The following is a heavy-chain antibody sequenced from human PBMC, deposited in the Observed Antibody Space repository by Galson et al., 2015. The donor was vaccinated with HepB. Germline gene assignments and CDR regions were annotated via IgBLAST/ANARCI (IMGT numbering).Heavy chain of an antibody. CDR3: ARLAAAAGFLGY. CDR1: GFNFIGYG. V-gene: IGHV1-18*01. J-gene: IGHJ4*02. CDR2: ISPYNGDT. Sequence: SVKVSCKASGFNFIGYGITWVRQAPGQGLEWMGWISPYNGDTKYTKKFQGRVTMTTDTSTRTAYMELRSLRSDDTAVYYCARLAAAAGFLGYWGQGTLVTVSA. D-gene: IGHD6-13*01.